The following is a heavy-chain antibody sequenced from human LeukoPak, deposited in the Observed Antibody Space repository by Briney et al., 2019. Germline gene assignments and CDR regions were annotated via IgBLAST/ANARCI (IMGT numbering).Heavy chain of an antibody. V-gene: IGHV4-59*01. CDR1: GGSISSYY. CDR2: IYYSGST. D-gene: IGHD2-2*01. Sequence: SETLSLTCTVSGGSISSYYWNWIRQPPGKGLEWIGYIYYSGSTNYNPSLKSRVTISVDTSKNQFSLRLSSVTAADTAVYYCARGTANCSSTSCYVAWDWFDPWGQGTLVTVSS. CDR3: ARGTANCSSTSCYVAWDWFDP. J-gene: IGHJ5*02.